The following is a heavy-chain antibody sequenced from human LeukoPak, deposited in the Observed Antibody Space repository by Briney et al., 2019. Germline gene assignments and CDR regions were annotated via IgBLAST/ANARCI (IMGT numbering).Heavy chain of an antibody. CDR3: ARDFSPFCGGDCPADF. Sequence: ASVKVSCKVSGYTLTELSMHWVRQAPGKGLEWMGGFDPEDGETIYAQKFQGRVTMTEDTSTDTAYLELRSLTSDDTAVYYCARDFSPFCGGDCPADFWGRGTLVTVSS. CDR1: GYTLTELS. V-gene: IGHV1-24*01. J-gene: IGHJ4*02. D-gene: IGHD2-21*02. CDR2: FDPEDGET.